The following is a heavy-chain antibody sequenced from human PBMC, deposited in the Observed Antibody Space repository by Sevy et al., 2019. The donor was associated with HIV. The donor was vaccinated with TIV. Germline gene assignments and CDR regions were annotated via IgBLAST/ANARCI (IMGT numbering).Heavy chain of an antibody. J-gene: IGHJ4*02. Sequence: SETLSLTCSVSGGSISGRSYYWGWIRQPPGKGLEWIGNIYHTGSTYYNPSLKSRVTVSVDTSKKQFSLNLTSVTAADTAVYYCHLSLGHSYGLDYWSQGTLVTVSS. CDR1: GGSISGRSYY. D-gene: IGHD5-18*01. CDR3: HLSLGHSYGLDY. V-gene: IGHV4-39*01. CDR2: IYHTGST.